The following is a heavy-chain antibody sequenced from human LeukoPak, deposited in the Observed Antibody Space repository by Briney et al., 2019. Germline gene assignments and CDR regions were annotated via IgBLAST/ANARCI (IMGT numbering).Heavy chain of an antibody. CDR1: GCTFTSYD. Sequence: ASVKVSCKASGCTFTSYDINWVRQATGQGLEWMGWMNPNSGNTGYAQKFQGRVTMTRNTSISTAYMELSSLRSEDTAVYYCARPREPHYDFWSGYRYYYYYMDVWGKGTTVTVSS. J-gene: IGHJ6*03. CDR3: ARPREPHYDFWSGYRYYYYYMDV. V-gene: IGHV1-8*01. CDR2: MNPNSGNT. D-gene: IGHD3-3*01.